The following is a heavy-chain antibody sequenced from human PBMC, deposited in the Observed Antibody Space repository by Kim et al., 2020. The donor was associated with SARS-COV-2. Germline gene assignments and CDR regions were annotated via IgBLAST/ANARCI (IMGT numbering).Heavy chain of an antibody. CDR2: ICGRGVLK. D-gene: IGHD1-26*01. CDR3: ARVIVGPMRYIDY. CDR1: GFTFSNFV. J-gene: IGHJ4*02. Sequence: GGSLRLSCAASGFTFSNFVMDWVRQAPGKGLEWVSAICGRGVLKFYADSVKGRFTVSRDNSKSTHSLQMSSLRVEDSAVYYCARVIVGPMRYIDYWGLGTLVTVSS. V-gene: IGHV3-23*01.